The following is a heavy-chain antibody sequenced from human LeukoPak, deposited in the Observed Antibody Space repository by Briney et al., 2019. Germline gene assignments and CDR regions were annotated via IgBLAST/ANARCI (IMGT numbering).Heavy chain of an antibody. CDR1: GFTFSSYG. J-gene: IGHJ3*01. CDR3: VRAQISIFSSGDTLDV. CDR2: IRYDGSNK. Sequence: GGSLRLSCAASGFTFSSYGMHWVRQAPGKGLEWVAFIRYDGSNKNYADSVKGRFTISRDNSKNTLYLQMNSLRAEDTGVYYCVRAQISIFSSGDTLDVWGHGTVVTVSS. V-gene: IGHV3-30*02.